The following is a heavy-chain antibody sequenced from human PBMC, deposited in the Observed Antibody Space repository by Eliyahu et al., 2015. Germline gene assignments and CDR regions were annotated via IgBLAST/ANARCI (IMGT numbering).Heavy chain of an antibody. CDR1: GXTXXXXA. CDR2: ISNTGGSS. J-gene: IGHJ5*01. CDR3: AKGNDYGVADWFDS. D-gene: IGHD4-17*01. V-gene: IGHV3-23*04. Sequence: EVQLVESGGGLVQPGGSLRLSCAASGXTXXXXAMXGVRQAPTKGLEWVSAISNTGGSSYYADSVKGRFTISRDNSKNTLHLQMNSLKAEDTALYYCAKGNDYGVADWFDSWGQGTLVTVSS.